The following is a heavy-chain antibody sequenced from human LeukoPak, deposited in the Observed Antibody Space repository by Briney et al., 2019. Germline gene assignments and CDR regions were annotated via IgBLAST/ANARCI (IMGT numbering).Heavy chain of an antibody. J-gene: IGHJ6*02. V-gene: IGHV3-23*01. CDR3: GRPTKYWLVRGNGVDV. D-gene: IGHD6-19*01. CDR2: IDAGGGDT. CDR1: GFSFSSYA. Sequence: GGSLRLSCAASGFSFSSYAMTWVRQAPGKGLKWVSSIDAGGGDTYHSDSVKGRFTISRDNSMNTLYLQMNSLRADDTAVYYCGRPTKYWLVRGNGVDVWGQGTTVTVSS.